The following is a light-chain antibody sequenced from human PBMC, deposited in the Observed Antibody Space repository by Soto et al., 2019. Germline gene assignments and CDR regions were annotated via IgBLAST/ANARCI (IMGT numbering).Light chain of an antibody. CDR1: QSVGGN. V-gene: IGKV3-20*01. Sequence: EIVLTQSPGGLSLPPGDRATLSFMASQSVGGNVAWYQQIPGQPPKLLIFGASSRATGIADKFSGSGSGTDFTLTISRLEPADFALYYCQHYGAAPITFGQGTRLEIK. CDR2: GAS. CDR3: QHYGAAPIT. J-gene: IGKJ5*01.